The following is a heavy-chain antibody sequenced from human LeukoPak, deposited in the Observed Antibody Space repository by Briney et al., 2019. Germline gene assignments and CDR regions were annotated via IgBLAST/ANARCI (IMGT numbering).Heavy chain of an antibody. J-gene: IGHJ6*02. D-gene: IGHD6-13*01. CDR1: GYTFTSYY. V-gene: IGHV1-46*01. CDR2: TNPSGGST. CDR3: ARGPPSWYSSSWYYYGMDV. Sequence: ASVKVSCKASGYTFTSYYMHWVRQAPGQGLEWMGITNPSGGSTSYAQKFQGRVTMTRDMSTSTVYMELSSLRSEDTAVYYCARGPPSWYSSSWYYYGMDVWGQGTTVTVSS.